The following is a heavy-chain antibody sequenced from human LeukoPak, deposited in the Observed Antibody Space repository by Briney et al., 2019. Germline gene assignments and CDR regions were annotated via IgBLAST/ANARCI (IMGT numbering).Heavy chain of an antibody. J-gene: IGHJ3*02. CDR1: GYTFTSYD. CDR3: ARPIGSSWYDTFDI. D-gene: IGHD6-13*01. Sequence: ASMKVSCKASGYTFTSYDINWVRQATGQGLEWMGWMNPNSGNTGYAQKFQGRVTMTRNTSISTAYMELSSLRSEDTAVYYCARPIGSSWYDTFDIWGQGTMVTVSS. CDR2: MNPNSGNT. V-gene: IGHV1-8*01.